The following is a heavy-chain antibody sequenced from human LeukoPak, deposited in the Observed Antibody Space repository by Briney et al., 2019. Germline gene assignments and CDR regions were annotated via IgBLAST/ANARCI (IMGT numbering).Heavy chain of an antibody. V-gene: IGHV3-15*01. CDR3: TTVARDSSGWFFDY. CDR1: GFTFSNAS. Sequence: GGSLRLSCAASGFTFSNASMSWVRQAPGKGLEWVGRIKSKTDGGTTDYAAPAKGRFTISRDDSKNTLYLQMNSLKTEDTAVYYCTTVARDSSGWFFDYWGQGTLVTVSS. D-gene: IGHD6-13*01. CDR2: IKSKTDGGTT. J-gene: IGHJ4*02.